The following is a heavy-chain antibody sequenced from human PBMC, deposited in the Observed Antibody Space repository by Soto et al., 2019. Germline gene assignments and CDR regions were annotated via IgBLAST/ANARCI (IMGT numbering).Heavy chain of an antibody. Sequence: QVQLVQSGAEVKKPGASVKVSCKASGYTFTSYAMHWVRQAPGQRLEWMGWINAGNGNTKYSQKFQGRVTITRDTSASTAYMELSSLRSEDTAVYYCARDKLAAGRGYYYYGMDVWGQGTTVTVSS. V-gene: IGHV1-3*01. CDR3: ARDKLAAGRGYYYYGMDV. CDR2: INAGNGNT. D-gene: IGHD6-13*01. J-gene: IGHJ6*02. CDR1: GYTFTSYA.